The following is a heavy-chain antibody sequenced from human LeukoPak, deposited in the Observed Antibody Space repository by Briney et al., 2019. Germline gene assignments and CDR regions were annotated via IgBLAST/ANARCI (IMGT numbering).Heavy chain of an antibody. D-gene: IGHD4-17*01. CDR1: GGSFSGYY. CDR2: INHSGST. J-gene: IGHJ6*02. V-gene: IGHV4-34*01. Sequence: ASETLSLTCAVYGGSFSGYYWSWIRQPPGKGLEWIGEINHSGSTNYNPSLKSRVTISVDTSKNQFSLKLSSVTAADTAVYYCARGGDYYYYGMDVWGRGTTVTVSS. CDR3: ARGGDYYYYGMDV.